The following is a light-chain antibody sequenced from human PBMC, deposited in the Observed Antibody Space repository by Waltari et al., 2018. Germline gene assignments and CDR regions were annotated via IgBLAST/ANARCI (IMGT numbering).Light chain of an antibody. CDR3: QHYNNWPYT. J-gene: IGKJ2*01. CDR2: GAS. V-gene: IGKV3-15*01. CDR1: QTINSH. Sequence: ETVLTHPPATLSVSPGERAPLTCRASQTINSHLAWYQQKPGQAPRLLIYGASTRATGIPARFSGSGSEEEFTLTISNLQSEDFAVYYCQHYNNWPYTFGQGTKLEI.